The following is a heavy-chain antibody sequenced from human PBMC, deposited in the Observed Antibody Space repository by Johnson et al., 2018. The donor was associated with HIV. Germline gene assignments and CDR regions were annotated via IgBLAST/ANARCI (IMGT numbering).Heavy chain of an antibody. CDR1: GFTFSSYA. V-gene: IGHV3-30*04. CDR3: ARWGEQQLVNAFDI. Sequence: QVQLVESGGGVVQPGRSLRLSCAASGFTFSSYAMHWVRQAPGKGLEWVAVISYDGSNKYYADSVKGRFIISRDNSKNTLYLQMNSLRAEDTAVYYCARWGEQQLVNAFDIWGQGTMVTVSS. CDR2: ISYDGSNK. J-gene: IGHJ3*02. D-gene: IGHD6-13*01.